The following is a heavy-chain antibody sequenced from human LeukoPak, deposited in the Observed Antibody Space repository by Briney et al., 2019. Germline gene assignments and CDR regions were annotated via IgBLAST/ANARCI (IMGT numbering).Heavy chain of an antibody. CDR2: IYYSGST. D-gene: IGHD6-13*01. CDR3: ARPGIAATGAFDR. J-gene: IGHJ4*02. Sequence: PSETLSLTCTVSGGSVSSSGYYWGWIRQPPGKGLEWIGSIYYSGSTYYNPSLKSRVSISVDTSKNQFSLNLTSVTAADTAVYFCARPGIAATGAFDRWGQGTLVTVSS. CDR1: GGSVSSSGYY. V-gene: IGHV4-39*01.